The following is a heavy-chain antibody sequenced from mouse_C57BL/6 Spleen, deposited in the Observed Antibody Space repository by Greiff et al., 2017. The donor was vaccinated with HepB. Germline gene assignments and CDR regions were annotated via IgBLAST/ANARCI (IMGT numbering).Heavy chain of an antibody. CDR3: ARSVYYYGEKGYFDV. V-gene: IGHV1-69*01. J-gene: IGHJ1*03. D-gene: IGHD1-1*01. Sequence: VQLVESGAELVMPGASVKLSCKASGYTFTSYWMHWVKQRPGQGLEWIGEIDPSDSYTNYNQKFKGKSTLTVDKSSSTAYMQLSSLTSEDSAVYYCARSVYYYGEKGYFDVWGTGTTVTVSS. CDR1: GYTFTSYW. CDR2: IDPSDSYT.